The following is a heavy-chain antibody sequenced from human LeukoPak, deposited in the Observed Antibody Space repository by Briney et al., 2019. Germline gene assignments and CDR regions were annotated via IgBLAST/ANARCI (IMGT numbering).Heavy chain of an antibody. CDR3: APGSRSNGYPS. CDR2: ISGSGGST. D-gene: IGHD3-22*01. V-gene: IGHV3-23*01. CDR1: GFTFSSYA. Sequence: PGGSLRLSCAASGFTFSSYAMSWVRQAPGKGLEWVSAISGSGGSTYYADSVKGRFTISRDNSKNTLYLQMNSLRAEDAAVYYCAPGSRSNGYPSWGQGTLVTVSA. J-gene: IGHJ4*02.